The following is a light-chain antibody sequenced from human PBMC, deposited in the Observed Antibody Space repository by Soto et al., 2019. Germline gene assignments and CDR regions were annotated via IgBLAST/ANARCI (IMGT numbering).Light chain of an antibody. CDR2: DAS. Sequence: DIQMTQSPSTLSASVGDIVTITCRASQTISTWLAWYQQKPGKAPKLLIYDASSLESGVPSRFSGSGSGTEVTLTISSRQPDDFASYYCQQDKSYWTFGQGTKVEI. J-gene: IGKJ1*01. CDR1: QTISTW. CDR3: QQDKSYWT. V-gene: IGKV1-5*01.